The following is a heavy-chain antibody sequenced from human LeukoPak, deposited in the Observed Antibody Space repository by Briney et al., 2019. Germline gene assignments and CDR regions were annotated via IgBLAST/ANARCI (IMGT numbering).Heavy chain of an antibody. CDR2: IHYTGAT. CDR3: ARGNILTGYCFDF. J-gene: IGHJ4*02. V-gene: IGHV4-34*01. CDR1: GGSITGYY. D-gene: IGHD3-9*01. Sequence: SETLSLTCSVSGGSITGYYWSWIRQTPGRGLEWVGEIHYTGATSYNPSLKSRATISTDTSKNQFSLRLSSVTAADTAVYYCARGNILTGYCFDFWGQGALVTVSS.